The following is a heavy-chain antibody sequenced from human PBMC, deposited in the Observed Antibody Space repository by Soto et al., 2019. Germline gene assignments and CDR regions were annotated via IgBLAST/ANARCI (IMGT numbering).Heavy chain of an antibody. V-gene: IGHV1-69*13. D-gene: IGHD3-3*01. CDR3: ARGTYYDFWSGYSAQTYYFDY. CDR1: GGTFSSYA. CDR2: IIPIFGTA. J-gene: IGHJ4*02. Sequence: SVKVSCKASGGTFSSYAISWVRQAPGQGLEWMGGIIPIFGTANYAQKFQGRVTITADESTSTAYMELSSLRSEDTAVYYCARGTYYDFWSGYSAQTYYFDYWGQGTLVPVSS.